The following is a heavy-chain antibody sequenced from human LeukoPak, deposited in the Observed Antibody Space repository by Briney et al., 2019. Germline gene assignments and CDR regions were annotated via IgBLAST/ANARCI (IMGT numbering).Heavy chain of an antibody. V-gene: IGHV3-66*01. D-gene: IGHD3-22*01. Sequence: GGSLRLSCEASGFAVSSSYMTWVRQAPGKGLEWASVIYSGGTTHYADSVRDRFTLSRDKSKNTLYLQMNILRAEDTAVYYGARDMIDSSASYSGHAFDIWGQGTMVTVSS. CDR1: GFAVSSSY. CDR2: IYSGGTT. J-gene: IGHJ3*02. CDR3: ARDMIDSSASYSGHAFDI.